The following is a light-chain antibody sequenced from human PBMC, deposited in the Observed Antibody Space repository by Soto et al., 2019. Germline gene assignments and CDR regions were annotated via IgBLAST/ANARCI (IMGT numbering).Light chain of an antibody. V-gene: IGKV1-39*01. CDR2: GAS. CDR3: QQSYTTVS. J-gene: IGKJ4*01. Sequence: DIQMTQSPSSLSASVGDRVTITCRASQGISNYLNWYQQKPGKAPKLLIFGASTLQSGVPSRFSGGGSGTHFTLTISSLQPEDFATYYCQQSYTTVSFGGGTKVEIK. CDR1: QGISNY.